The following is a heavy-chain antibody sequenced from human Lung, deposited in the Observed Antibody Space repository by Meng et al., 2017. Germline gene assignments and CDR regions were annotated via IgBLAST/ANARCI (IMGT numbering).Heavy chain of an antibody. CDR3: ARGQKGYFDL. CDR2: IYNSGRT. CDR1: GGSIRSSNYY. V-gene: IGHV4-30-4*01. Sequence: QVHLQEPGPGLVKPSQYVSRPCNVSGGSIRSSNYYWSWIRQPPGKGLEWSGHIYNSGRTYDNPSLKSRITISVDTSKNPFSLKLSSVTDAATAVYYCARGQKGYFDLWGRGTLVTVSS. J-gene: IGHJ2*01.